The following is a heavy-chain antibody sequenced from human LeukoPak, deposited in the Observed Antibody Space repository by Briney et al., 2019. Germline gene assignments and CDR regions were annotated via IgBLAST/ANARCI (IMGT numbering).Heavy chain of an antibody. Sequence: GGSLRLSCAAPGFTFSSYAMHWVRQAPGKGLEWVAVISYDGSNKYYADSVKGRFTITRDNSKNTLYLQMNSLRAEDTAVYYCARAGCSSTSCYRGAYYMDVWGKGTTVTVSS. CDR2: ISYDGSNK. J-gene: IGHJ6*03. CDR3: ARAGCSSTSCYRGAYYMDV. D-gene: IGHD2-2*02. V-gene: IGHV3-30*01. CDR1: GFTFSSYA.